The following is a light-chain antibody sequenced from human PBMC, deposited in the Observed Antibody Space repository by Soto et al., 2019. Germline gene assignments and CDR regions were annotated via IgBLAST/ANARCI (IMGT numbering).Light chain of an antibody. Sequence: QSVLTQPASVSGSPGQSITISCTGTSSDVGGYNYVSWHQQHPGKAPKLIIYDVSNRPSGVSNRFSGSKSGNTASLTISGLQAEDEADYYCSSYTSSSTLVFGGGTKVTVL. V-gene: IGLV2-14*01. CDR2: DVS. J-gene: IGLJ2*01. CDR1: SSDVGGYNY. CDR3: SSYTSSSTLV.